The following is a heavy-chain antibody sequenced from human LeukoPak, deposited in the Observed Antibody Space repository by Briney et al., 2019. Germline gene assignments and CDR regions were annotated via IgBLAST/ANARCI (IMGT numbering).Heavy chain of an antibody. CDR3: ARGDGGYSSGWSPDAFDI. V-gene: IGHV4-38-2*02. D-gene: IGHD6-19*01. CDR1: GYSISSGYY. J-gene: IGHJ3*02. Sequence: PSETLSLTCTVSGYSISSGYYWGWIRQPPGKGLEWIGSIYHSGSTYYNPSLKSRVTISVDTSKNQFSLKLSSVTAADTAVYYCARGDGGYSSGWSPDAFDIWGQGTMVTVSS. CDR2: IYHSGST.